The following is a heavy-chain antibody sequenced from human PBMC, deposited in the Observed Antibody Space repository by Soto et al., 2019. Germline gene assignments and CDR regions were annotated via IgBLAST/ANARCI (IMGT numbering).Heavy chain of an antibody. CDR2: IYYSGST. CDR1: GGSISSGDYY. J-gene: IGHJ4*02. Sequence: SETLSLTCTVSGGSISSGDYYWSWIRQPPGKGLEWIGYIYYSGSTYYNPSLKSRVTISVDTSKNQFSLKLSSVTAADTAVYYCARGYDSSGYYPFDYWGQGTLVTVSS. CDR3: ARGYDSSGYYPFDY. V-gene: IGHV4-30-4*01. D-gene: IGHD3-22*01.